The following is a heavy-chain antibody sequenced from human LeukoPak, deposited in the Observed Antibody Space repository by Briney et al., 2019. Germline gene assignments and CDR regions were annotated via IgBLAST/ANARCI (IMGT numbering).Heavy chain of an antibody. J-gene: IGHJ6*02. CDR3: ARAGYSILGGPYYYGMDV. CDR1: GGSFSGYY. Sequence: SETLSLTCAVYGGSFSGYYWSWIRQPPGKGLEWIGEINHSGSTSYNPSLKSRVTISVDTSKNQFSLKLSSVTAADTAVYYCARAGYSILGGPYYYGMDVWGQGTTVTVSS. D-gene: IGHD6-13*01. CDR2: INHSGST. V-gene: IGHV4-34*01.